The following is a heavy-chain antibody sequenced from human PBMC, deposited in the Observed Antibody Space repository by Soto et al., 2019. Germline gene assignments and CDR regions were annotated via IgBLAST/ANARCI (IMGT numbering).Heavy chain of an antibody. J-gene: IGHJ4*02. Sequence: SETLSLTCTVSGGSVSSGSYYWSWIRQPPGKGLEWIGYIYYSGSTNYNPSLKSRVTISVDTSKNQFSLKLSSVTAADTAVYYCAREGVLRFLVGNPFDYWGQGTLVTVSS. D-gene: IGHD3-10*01. CDR3: AREGVLRFLVGNPFDY. CDR1: GGSVSSGSYY. V-gene: IGHV4-61*01. CDR2: IYYSGST.